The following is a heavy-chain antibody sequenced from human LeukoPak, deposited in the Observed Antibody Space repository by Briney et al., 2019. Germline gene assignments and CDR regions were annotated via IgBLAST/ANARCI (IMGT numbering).Heavy chain of an antibody. Sequence: GGSLRLSCAASGFTFSSYGMHWVRQAPGKGLEWVAFIRYDGSNKYYADSVKGRFTISRDNSKNTLYLQMNSLRAEDTAEYYCAKPRGYYDSSGTPDYWGQGTLVTVSS. D-gene: IGHD3-22*01. CDR3: AKPRGYYDSSGTPDY. CDR2: IRYDGSNK. J-gene: IGHJ4*02. CDR1: GFTFSSYG. V-gene: IGHV3-30*02.